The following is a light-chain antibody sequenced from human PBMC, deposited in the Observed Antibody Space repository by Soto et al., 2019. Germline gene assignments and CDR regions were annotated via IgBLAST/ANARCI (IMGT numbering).Light chain of an antibody. CDR3: TSYAGSNSYV. CDR2: EVS. J-gene: IGLJ1*01. V-gene: IGLV2-8*01. Sequence: QSVLTQPPSASGSPGQSVTISCTGTSSDIGGYTYVSWYQHHPGKAPKLMIYEVSKRPSGVPDHFSGSKSGNTASLTVSGLQAEDEADYYCTSYAGSNSYVFGTGTKVTVL. CDR1: SSDIGGYTY.